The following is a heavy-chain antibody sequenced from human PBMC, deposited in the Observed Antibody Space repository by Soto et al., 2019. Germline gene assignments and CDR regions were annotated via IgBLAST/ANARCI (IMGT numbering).Heavy chain of an antibody. CDR3: ARDFQRAHQYSSSWYPHGPHYYGMDV. CDR2: ILYDGSNK. D-gene: IGHD6-13*01. J-gene: IGHJ6*02. Sequence: GGSLRLSCAASGFTFSSYGMHWVRQAPGKGLEWVAVILYDGSNKYYADSVKGRLTISRDNSKNTLYLQMNSLRAEDTAVYYCARDFQRAHQYSSSWYPHGPHYYGMDVWGQGTTVTVSS. CDR1: GFTFSSYG. V-gene: IGHV3-33*01.